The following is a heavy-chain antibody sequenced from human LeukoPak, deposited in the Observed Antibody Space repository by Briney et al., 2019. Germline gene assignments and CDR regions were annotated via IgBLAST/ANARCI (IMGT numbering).Heavy chain of an antibody. CDR3: ARGTYYYDSSGYYGAFDI. Sequence: SETLSLTCTVSGGSISSYYWSWIRQPPGKGLEWIGYIYYSGSTNYNPSLKSRVTISVDTSKNQFSLKLSSVTAADTAAYYCARGTYYYDSSGYYGAFDIWGQGTMVTVSS. CDR1: GGSISSYY. V-gene: IGHV4-59*01. J-gene: IGHJ3*02. D-gene: IGHD3-22*01. CDR2: IYYSGST.